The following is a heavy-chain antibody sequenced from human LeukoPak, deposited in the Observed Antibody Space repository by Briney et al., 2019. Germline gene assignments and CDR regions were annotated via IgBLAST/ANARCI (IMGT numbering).Heavy chain of an antibody. J-gene: IGHJ4*02. CDR2: IYYSGST. CDR3: ARRATMVRGVII. Sequence: SETPSLTCTVSGGSISSYYRSWIRQPPGKGLEWIGYIYYSGSTNYNPSLKSRVTISVDTSKNQSSLKLSSVTAADAAVYYCARRATMVRGVIIWGQGTLVTVSS. V-gene: IGHV4-59*08. CDR1: GGSISSYY. D-gene: IGHD3-10*01.